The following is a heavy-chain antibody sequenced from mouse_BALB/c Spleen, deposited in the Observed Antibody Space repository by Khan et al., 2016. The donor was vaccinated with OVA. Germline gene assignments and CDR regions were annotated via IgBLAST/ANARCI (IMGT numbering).Heavy chain of an antibody. Sequence: EVQLQESGPGLVKPSQSLSLICTVTGYSITSDYAWNWIRQFPGNKLEWMGFISYSGNTKYNPSLKRRISITRDTSKNQFFLQLNSVTTEDTATYYCARVYGGDFDYWGQGTTLTVSS. CDR3: ARVYGGDFDY. CDR2: ISYSGNT. CDR1: GYSITSDYA. V-gene: IGHV3-2*02. D-gene: IGHD1-1*01. J-gene: IGHJ2*01.